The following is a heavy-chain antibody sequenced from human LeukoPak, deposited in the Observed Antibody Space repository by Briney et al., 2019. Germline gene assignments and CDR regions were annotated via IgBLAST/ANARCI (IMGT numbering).Heavy chain of an antibody. CDR2: IYPADSDT. Sequence: GESLKISCKTSGYSFTSYWIGGVRQMPGKGLEWMGIIYPADSDTTYSPSFQGQVTISADKSISTAYLQWSSLKASDTAMYYCTRHARSGSGNYLDYWGQGTLVTVSS. D-gene: IGHD3-10*01. V-gene: IGHV5-51*01. CDR3: TRHARSGSGNYLDY. CDR1: GYSFTSYW. J-gene: IGHJ4*02.